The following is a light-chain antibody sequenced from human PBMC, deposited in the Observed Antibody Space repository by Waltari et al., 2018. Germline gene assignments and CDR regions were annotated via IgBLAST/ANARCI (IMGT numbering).Light chain of an antibody. Sequence: SSDLTQPPSVSVSPGQTARITCSGATLAKRNTSWYQRKPGQAPTLTIYKEKERPPGTPERFSGSRSGTTVTLTITGVQAEDEAEFFCQSVDSGRPWHVLFGGGTKLTVL. CDR2: KEK. CDR3: QSVDSGRPWHVL. CDR1: TLAKRN. V-gene: IGLV3-25*03. J-gene: IGLJ2*01.